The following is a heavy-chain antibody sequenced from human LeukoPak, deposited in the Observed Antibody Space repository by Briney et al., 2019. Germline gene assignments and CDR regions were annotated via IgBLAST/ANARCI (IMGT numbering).Heavy chain of an antibody. J-gene: IGHJ4*02. CDR1: GGSISSGGYS. CDR3: ARHPSGSSFDY. Sequence: PSETLSLTCAVSGGSISSGGYSWSWIRQPPGKGLEWIGSVYYSGTTYYNPSLKSRVTVSVDTSKNQFSLELRSVTAADTAVYYCARHPSGSSFDYWGQGTLVTVSS. V-gene: IGHV4-39*01. D-gene: IGHD2-15*01. CDR2: VYYSGTT.